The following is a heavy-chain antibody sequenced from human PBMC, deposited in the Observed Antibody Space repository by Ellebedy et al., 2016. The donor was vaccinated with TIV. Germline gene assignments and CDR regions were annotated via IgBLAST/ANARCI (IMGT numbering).Heavy chain of an antibody. CDR3: AREDYILTGQLDY. Sequence: PGGSLRLSCAASGFTFSSSGMHRVRQAPGKGLEWVAVIWYDGSNKYYADSVKGRFTISRDNSKNTLYLQMNSLRAEDTAVYYCAREDYILTGQLDYWGQGTLVTVSS. V-gene: IGHV3-33*01. D-gene: IGHD3-9*01. CDR2: IWYDGSNK. J-gene: IGHJ4*02. CDR1: GFTFSSSG.